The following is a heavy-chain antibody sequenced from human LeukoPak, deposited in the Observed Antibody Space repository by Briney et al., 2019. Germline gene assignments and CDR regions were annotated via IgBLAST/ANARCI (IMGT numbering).Heavy chain of an antibody. CDR1: GGSISSYY. CDR3: ARGAWYSSSWYEYFQH. D-gene: IGHD6-13*01. CDR2: IYYSGSN. V-gene: IGHV4-59*01. Sequence: SQTLSLTCTGSGGSISSYYWSWIRQPPGKGLEWIGYIYYSGSNNYNPSLKSRVTISVDTSKNQVSLKLTSVTAADTAVYYCARGAWYSSSWYEYFQHWGQGTLVTVSS. J-gene: IGHJ1*01.